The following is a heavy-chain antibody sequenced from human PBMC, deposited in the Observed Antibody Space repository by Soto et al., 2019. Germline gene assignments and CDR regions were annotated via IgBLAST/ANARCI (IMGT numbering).Heavy chain of an antibody. D-gene: IGHD5-18*01. CDR2: IIPIFGTA. V-gene: IGHV1-69*12. J-gene: IGHJ4*02. Sequence: QVQLVQSGAEVKKPGSSVKVSCKASGGTFSSYAISWVRQAPGQGLEWMGGIIPIFGTANYAQKFQGRVTXXAXEXXSTAYMELSSLRSEDTAVYYCARVADTAMVRGLDYWGQGTLVTVSS. CDR3: ARVADTAMVRGLDY. CDR1: GGTFSSYA.